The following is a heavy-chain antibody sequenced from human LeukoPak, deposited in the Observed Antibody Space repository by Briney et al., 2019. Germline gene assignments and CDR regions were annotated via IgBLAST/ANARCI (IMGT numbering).Heavy chain of an antibody. J-gene: IGHJ6*03. Sequence: PSETLSLTCAVYGGSFSGYYWSWIRQPPGKGLEWIGEINHSGSTNYNPSLKSRVTISVDTSKNQFSLKLRSVTAADTAVYYCARRYYDFWSGYYYYYYYMDVWGKGTTVTVSS. CDR1: GGSFSGYY. CDR2: INHSGST. D-gene: IGHD3-3*01. CDR3: ARRYYDFWSGYYYYYYYMDV. V-gene: IGHV4-34*01.